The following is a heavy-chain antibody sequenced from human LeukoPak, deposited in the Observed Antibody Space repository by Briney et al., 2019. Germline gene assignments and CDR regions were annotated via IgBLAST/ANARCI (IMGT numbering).Heavy chain of an antibody. J-gene: IGHJ6*02. Sequence: GGSLRLPCAASGFTFSSYWMNWARQAPGKGLEWVASISHNGNVNYYVDSVKGRFTISRDNAKNSLYLQMSNLRAEDTAVYFCARGGGLDVWGQGATVTVSS. CDR2: ISHNGNVN. CDR3: ARGGGLDV. V-gene: IGHV3-7*03. CDR1: GFTFSSYW. D-gene: IGHD3-16*01.